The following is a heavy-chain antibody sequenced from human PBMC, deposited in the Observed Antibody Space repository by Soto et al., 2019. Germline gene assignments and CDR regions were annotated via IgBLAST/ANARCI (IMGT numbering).Heavy chain of an antibody. Sequence: QVQLVQSGAEVKKPGSSVKVSCKASGGTFSSYTISWVRQAPGQGLEWMGRIIPILGIANYAQKFKGRVTTTADKSTSTAYMELSSLRSEDTAVYYCARGVAVSVHPWGQGTLVTVSS. J-gene: IGHJ5*02. CDR2: IIPILGIA. D-gene: IGHD6-19*01. CDR3: ARGVAVSVHP. V-gene: IGHV1-69*02. CDR1: GGTFSSYT.